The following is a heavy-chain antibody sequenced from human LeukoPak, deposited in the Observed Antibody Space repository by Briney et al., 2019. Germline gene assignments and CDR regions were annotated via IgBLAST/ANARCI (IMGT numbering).Heavy chain of an antibody. Sequence: SETLSLTCTVSGGSISSSSYYWGWIRQPPGKGLEWIGSIYYSGSTYYNPSLKSRVTISVDTSKNQFSLKLSSVTAADTAVYYCARQNYDYVWGSYPPRDWGRGTLVTVSS. J-gene: IGHJ4*02. CDR3: ARQNYDYVWGSYPPRD. D-gene: IGHD3-16*02. V-gene: IGHV4-39*01. CDR1: GGSISSSSYY. CDR2: IYYSGST.